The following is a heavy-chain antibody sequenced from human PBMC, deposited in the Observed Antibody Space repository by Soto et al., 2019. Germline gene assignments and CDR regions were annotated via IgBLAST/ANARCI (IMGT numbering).Heavy chain of an antibody. CDR2: MSHDGSNK. V-gene: IGHV3-30*18. Sequence: QVQLVESGGGVVQPGKSLRLSCIASGFTFSRYGMHWVRQAPGKGLEWVAVMSHDGSNKWYADSVEGRFDVSRDNSKNTLFLEMNSLRAEDTGLYYCVKNSDYETLTGFDYFDYWGQGVPVTVSS. CDR1: GFTFSRYG. J-gene: IGHJ4*02. D-gene: IGHD3-9*01. CDR3: VKNSDYETLTGFDYFDY.